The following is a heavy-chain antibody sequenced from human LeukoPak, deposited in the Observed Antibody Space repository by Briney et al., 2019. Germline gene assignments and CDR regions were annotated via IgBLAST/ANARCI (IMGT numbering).Heavy chain of an antibody. D-gene: IGHD6-13*01. CDR3: ARDKGAAGTLYH. CDR2: IIPIFGTA. CDR1: GGTFSNYA. Sequence: SVKVSCKASGGTFSNYAISWVRQAPGQGLEWMGGIIPIFGTANYAQKFQGRVTIIADESTNTAYMELSSLRSEDTAVYYCARDKGAAGTLYHWGQGTLVTVSS. V-gene: IGHV1-69*01. J-gene: IGHJ4*02.